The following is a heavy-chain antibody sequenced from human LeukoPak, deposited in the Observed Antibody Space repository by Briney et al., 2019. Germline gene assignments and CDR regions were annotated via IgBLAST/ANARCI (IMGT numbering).Heavy chain of an antibody. CDR3: ATPATAAAAGHLDY. J-gene: IGHJ4*02. CDR2: ISGSAGRA. Sequence: GRSLRLSCAASGFTFSSYAMTWVRPAPGEGLEWVSAISGSAGRAYYADSVKGRFTISRDNSKNTLYLQMNSLRADDTAIYYCATPATAAAAGHLDYWGQGTLVTVSS. CDR1: GFTFSSYA. V-gene: IGHV3-23*01. D-gene: IGHD6-13*01.